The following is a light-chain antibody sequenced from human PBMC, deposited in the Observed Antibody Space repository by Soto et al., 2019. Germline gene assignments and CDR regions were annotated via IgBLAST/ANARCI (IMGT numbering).Light chain of an antibody. J-gene: IGKJ1*01. CDR3: QQYNKWPSWT. Sequence: EIVMTQSPATLSVSPGARVTLSCRASQSVSSNLVWYQQKPGQAPRVLFYGASTRATGIPARFSGSGSGTEFTLTISSLQSEDSAVSYCQQYNKWPSWTFGQGTKVEVK. CDR2: GAS. CDR1: QSVSSN. V-gene: IGKV3-15*01.